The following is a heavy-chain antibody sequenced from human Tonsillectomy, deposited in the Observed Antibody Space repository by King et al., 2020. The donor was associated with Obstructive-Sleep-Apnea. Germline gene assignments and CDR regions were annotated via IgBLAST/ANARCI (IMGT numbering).Heavy chain of an antibody. CDR3: THIAAVPATLSS. CDR2: VNRKAAGGGT. J-gene: IGHJ4*02. CDR1: WLIFSDAW. Sequence: VQLVEAGGGLVKPGGSLRLSWGVSWLIFSDAWRGWGRQGPGEGLEGVGRVNRKAAGGGTIPAAPVKGRFTISKDDSKNTGYLQMNNLKTEDTAVYYCTHIAAVPATLSSWGQGTLVTVSS. D-gene: IGHD2-2*01. V-gene: IGHV3-15*01.